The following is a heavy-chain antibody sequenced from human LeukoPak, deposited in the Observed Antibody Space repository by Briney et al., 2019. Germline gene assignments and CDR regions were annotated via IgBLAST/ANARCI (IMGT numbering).Heavy chain of an antibody. CDR3: ARDKYGVFSGWYRPLTDY. Sequence: PSETLSLTCTVSGGSISSYYWSWIRQPAGKGLEWIGRIYTSGSTNYNPSLKSRVTMSVDTSKNQFSLKLSSVTAADTAVYYCARDKYGVFSGWYRPLTDYWGQGTLVTVSS. V-gene: IGHV4-4*07. J-gene: IGHJ4*02. D-gene: IGHD6-19*01. CDR1: GGSISSYY. CDR2: IYTSGST.